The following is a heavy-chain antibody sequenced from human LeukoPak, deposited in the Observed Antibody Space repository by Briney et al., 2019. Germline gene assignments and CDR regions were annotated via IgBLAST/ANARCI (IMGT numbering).Heavy chain of an antibody. J-gene: IGHJ4*02. Sequence: PGGSLRLSCAASGFTFAGYAMAWVRQAPGKGLNWVTGITGNGDSTYYADSVKGRFTISRDNSRNTLYLQMNSLRAEDTAVYYCAKRDYFSIGDYYPLFDNWGQGTLVTVSS. V-gene: IGHV3-23*01. D-gene: IGHD3-3*01. CDR3: AKRDYFSIGDYYPLFDN. CDR1: GFTFAGYA. CDR2: ITGNGDST.